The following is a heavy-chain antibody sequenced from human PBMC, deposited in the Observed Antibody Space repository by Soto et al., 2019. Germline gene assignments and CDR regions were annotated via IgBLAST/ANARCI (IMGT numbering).Heavy chain of an antibody. J-gene: IGHJ4*02. Sequence: SETLSLTCTVSGVSISSYYWSWIRQPPGKGLEWIGYIYYSGSTNYNPSLKSRVTISVDTSKNQFSLKLSSVTAADTAVYYCETWRGYDYGPYYFDYWGQGTLVTVSS. CDR2: IYYSGST. V-gene: IGHV4-59*08. D-gene: IGHD4-17*01. CDR1: GVSISSYY. CDR3: ETWRGYDYGPYYFDY.